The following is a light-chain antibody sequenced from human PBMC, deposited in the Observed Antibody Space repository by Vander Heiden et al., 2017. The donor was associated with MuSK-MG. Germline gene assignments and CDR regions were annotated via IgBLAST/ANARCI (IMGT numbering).Light chain of an antibody. V-gene: IGKV2-28*01. CDR1: QSILNSNENNY. J-gene: IGKJ2*02. CDR2: LDA. CDR3: MQPLQNPRCT. Sequence: DIVMTQSPLSLPVTPGEPASISCRSSQSILNSNENNYWDLYLQKPGQAPHPLIYLDANRASEGPDSFSGSGEGTDFTLKISRGGVEDVEVYYYMQPLQNPRCTFGQGTKVEIK.